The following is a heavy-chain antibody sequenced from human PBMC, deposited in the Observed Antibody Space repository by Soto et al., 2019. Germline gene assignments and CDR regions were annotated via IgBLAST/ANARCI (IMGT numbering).Heavy chain of an antibody. J-gene: IGHJ4*02. CDR3: AKDGQQLPREEDYYFGY. Sequence: WGSPRPPCAAFGLTFDDYTINWVRQAPRKGLEWVSLISWDGGSTYYADSVKGRFTISRDNSKNSLYLQMNSLRTEDTALYYCAKDGQQLPREEDYYFGYRGQGTLGTVSS. V-gene: IGHV3-43*01. CDR2: ISWDGGST. D-gene: IGHD6-13*01. CDR1: GLTFDDYT.